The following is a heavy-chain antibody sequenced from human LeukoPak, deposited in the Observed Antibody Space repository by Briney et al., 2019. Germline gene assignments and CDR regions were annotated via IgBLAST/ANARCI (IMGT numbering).Heavy chain of an antibody. J-gene: IGHJ6*03. D-gene: IGHD5-18*01. V-gene: IGHV1-69*13. CDR3: ARGVRLRRTKYYYYYYMDV. Sequence: GASVKVSCKASGGTFSSYAISWVRQAPGQGLEWMGGIIPIFGTANYAQKFQGRVTITADESTSTAYMELSSLRSEGTAVYYCARGVRLRRTKYYYYYYMDVWGKGTTVTVSS. CDR1: GGTFSSYA. CDR2: IIPIFGTA.